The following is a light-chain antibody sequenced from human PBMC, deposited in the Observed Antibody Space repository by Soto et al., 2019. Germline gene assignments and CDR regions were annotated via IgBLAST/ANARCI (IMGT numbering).Light chain of an antibody. CDR2: AAS. Sequence: DIQMPYSPCTLSSSLVDRVTITCRASQNIIRWVAWYQQRPGKAPDLLIYAASTLESGVPSRFSGSGSGTEFNLTISNLQTEDFVTYYCQQYNSYATFGQGTKVDIK. CDR1: QNIIRW. J-gene: IGKJ1*01. V-gene: IGKV1-5*03. CDR3: QQYNSYAT.